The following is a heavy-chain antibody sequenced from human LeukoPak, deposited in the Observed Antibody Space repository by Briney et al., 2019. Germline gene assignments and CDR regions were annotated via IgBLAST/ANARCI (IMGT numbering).Heavy chain of an antibody. CDR1: GGTFSSYA. D-gene: IGHD3-22*01. CDR3: ARETYYYDSSGYYYPFDY. J-gene: IGHJ4*02. CDR2: IIPIFGTA. Sequence: GASVTVSCTASGGTFSSYAISWVRQAPGQGLEWMGGIIPIFGTANYAQKFQGRVTITADESTSTAYMELSSLRSEDTAVYYCARETYYYDSSGYYYPFDYWGQGTLVTVSS. V-gene: IGHV1-69*13.